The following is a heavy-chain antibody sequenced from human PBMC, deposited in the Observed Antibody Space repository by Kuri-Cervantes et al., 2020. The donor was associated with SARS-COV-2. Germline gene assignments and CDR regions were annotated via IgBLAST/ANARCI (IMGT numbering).Heavy chain of an antibody. J-gene: IGHJ4*02. CDR3: ARESALLSLDY. D-gene: IGHD2-8*01. V-gene: IGHV3-21*01. CDR2: ISSSSSYI. Sequence: GESLKISRAASGFTFSSYSMNWVRQAPGKGLEWVSSISSSSSYIYYADSVKGRFTISRDNAKNSLYLQMNSLRAEDTAVYYCARESALLSLDYWGQGTLVTVSS. CDR1: GFTFSSYS.